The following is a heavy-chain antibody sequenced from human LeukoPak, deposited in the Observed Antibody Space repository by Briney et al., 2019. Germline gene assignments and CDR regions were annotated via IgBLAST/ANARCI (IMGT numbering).Heavy chain of an antibody. CDR2: ISSSGSTI. CDR1: GFTFSSYE. CDR3: AGLGITMIEGV. V-gene: IGHV3-48*03. Sequence: PGGSLRLSCAASGFTFSSYEMNWVRQAPGKGLEWVSYISSSGSTIYYADSERGRFTISRDNDKNSLYLQMNSVRAEDTAVYYCAGLGITMIEGVWGKGTTVTISS. D-gene: IGHD3-22*01. J-gene: IGHJ6*04.